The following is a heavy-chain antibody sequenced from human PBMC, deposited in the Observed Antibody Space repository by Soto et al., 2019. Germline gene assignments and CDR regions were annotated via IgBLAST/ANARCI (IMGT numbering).Heavy chain of an antibody. CDR2: IYSGGST. V-gene: IGHV3-66*01. Sequence: GGSLRLSCAASGFTFSSNYMSWVRQAPGKGLEWVSVIYSGGSTYYADSVKGRFTISRDNSKNTLYLQMNSLRAEDTAVYYCARDARSGYNQRVWDYYYYMDVWGKGTTVTVSS. D-gene: IGHD3-3*01. J-gene: IGHJ6*03. CDR3: ARDARSGYNQRVWDYYYYMDV. CDR1: GFTFSSNY.